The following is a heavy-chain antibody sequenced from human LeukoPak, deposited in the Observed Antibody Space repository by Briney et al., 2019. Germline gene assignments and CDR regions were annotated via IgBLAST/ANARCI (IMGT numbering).Heavy chain of an antibody. V-gene: IGHV1-8*01. Sequence: ASVTVSCKASGYTFTTYDIHWVRQAPGQGVEWMAWMNPNSGNTDYARNFQGTLSLPTSHPSSTVYMEFNSLKFEDTAVYYCARGMGFWSGYYGYWGQGTPVTVSS. CDR2: MNPNSGNT. D-gene: IGHD3-3*01. CDR3: ARGMGFWSGYYGY. J-gene: IGHJ4*02. CDR1: GYTFTTYD.